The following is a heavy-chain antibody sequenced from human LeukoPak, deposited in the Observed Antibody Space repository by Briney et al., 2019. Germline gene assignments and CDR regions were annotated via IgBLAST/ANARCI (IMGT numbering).Heavy chain of an antibody. Sequence: PGGSLRLSCAASGFTFSSYSMNWVRQAPGKGLEWVSYISSSSSTIYYADSVKGRFTISRDNAKNSLYLQMNSLRAEDTAVYYCARDWWGIAALGGAFDIWGQGTMVTVSS. CDR1: GFTFSSYS. CDR2: ISSSSSTI. J-gene: IGHJ3*02. CDR3: ARDWWGIAALGGAFDI. D-gene: IGHD6-13*01. V-gene: IGHV3-48*01.